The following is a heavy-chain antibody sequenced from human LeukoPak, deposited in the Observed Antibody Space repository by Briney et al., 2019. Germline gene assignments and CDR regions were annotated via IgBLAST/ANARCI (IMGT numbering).Heavy chain of an antibody. CDR3: ARYRGVRGVIIPRGFGY. CDR2: ISYDGSNK. V-gene: IGHV3-30*03. J-gene: IGHJ4*02. D-gene: IGHD3-10*01. Sequence: VGSLRLSCAASGFTSSSYVMPWVRQAPGKGLGWVAVISYDGSNKYYAESVKGRFTISRDNSKNPLYRQMNSLRAQDTAVYYCARYRGVRGVIIPRGFGYWGEGTLVTVSS. CDR1: GFTSSSYV.